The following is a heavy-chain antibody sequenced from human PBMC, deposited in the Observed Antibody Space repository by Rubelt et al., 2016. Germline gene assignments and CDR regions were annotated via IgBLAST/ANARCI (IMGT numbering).Heavy chain of an antibody. CDR2: INHSGST. D-gene: IGHD6-13*01. V-gene: IGHV4-34*01. Sequence: QVQLQQWGAGLLKPSETLSLTCAVYGGSFSGYYWSWIRQPPGKGLEWIGEINHSGSTNYNPSLKSRVTISVDTSKNQCCLKVNSVTAADTAVYYGARGERSSSWYLGYWGQGTLVTVSS. CDR3: ARGERSSSWYLGY. CDR1: GGSFSGYY. J-gene: IGHJ4*02.